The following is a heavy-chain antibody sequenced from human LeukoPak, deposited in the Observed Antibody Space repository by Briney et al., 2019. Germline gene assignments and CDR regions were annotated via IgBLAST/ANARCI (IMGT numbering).Heavy chain of an antibody. CDR2: INPSGGST. V-gene: IGHV1-46*01. J-gene: IGHJ6*02. CDR1: GYTFTSYY. D-gene: IGHD6-13*01. Sequence: ASVKVSCKASGYTFTSYYMHWVRQAPGQGLEWMGIINPSGGSTSYAQKFQGRVTMTEDTSTDTAYMELSSLRSEDTAVYYCATHRSIRSSWYEVYYYGMDVWGQGTTVTVSS. CDR3: ATHRSIRSSWYEVYYYGMDV.